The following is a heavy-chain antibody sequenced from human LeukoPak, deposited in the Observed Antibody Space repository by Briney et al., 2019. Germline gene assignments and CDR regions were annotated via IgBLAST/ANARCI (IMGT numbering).Heavy chain of an antibody. J-gene: IGHJ6*03. D-gene: IGHD3-3*01. V-gene: IGHV3-21*01. CDR1: GFTFSSYS. CDR2: ISSSSSYI. CDR3: ARGGDFWSGYPYYYYMDV. Sequence: PGGSLRLFCAASGFTFSSYSMNWVRQAPGKGLEWVSSISSSSSYIYYADSVRGRFTISRDNAKNSLYLQMNSLRAEDTAVYYCARGGDFWSGYPYYYYMDVWGKGTTVTVSS.